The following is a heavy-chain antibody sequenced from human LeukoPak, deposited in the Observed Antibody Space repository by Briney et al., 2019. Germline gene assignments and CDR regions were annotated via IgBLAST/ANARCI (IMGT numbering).Heavy chain of an antibody. CDR3: ARDPPFIIGTTFFDY. J-gene: IGHJ4*02. V-gene: IGHV3-48*04. CDR2: ISSSSSTI. Sequence: EGSLRLSCAASGFTFSSYSMNWVRQAPGKGLEWVPYISSSSSTIYYADPVKGRFTISRDNAKNSLYLQMNSLRAEDTAVYYCARDPPFIIGTTFFDYWGQGTLVTVSS. D-gene: IGHD1-20*01. CDR1: GFTFSSYS.